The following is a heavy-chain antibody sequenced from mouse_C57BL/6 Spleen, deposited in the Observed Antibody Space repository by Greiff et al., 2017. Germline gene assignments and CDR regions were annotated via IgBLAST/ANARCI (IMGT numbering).Heavy chain of an antibody. CDR1: GYTFTDYE. J-gene: IGHJ2*01. Sequence: QVQLQQSGAELVRPGASVTLSCKASGYTFTDYEMHWVKQTPVHGLEWIGAIDPETGGTAYNQKFKGKAILTADKSSSTAYMELRSLTSEDSAVYYCTRGEYSNYVYFDYWGQGTTLTVSS. CDR3: TRGEYSNYVYFDY. CDR2: IDPETGGT. V-gene: IGHV1-15*01. D-gene: IGHD2-5*01.